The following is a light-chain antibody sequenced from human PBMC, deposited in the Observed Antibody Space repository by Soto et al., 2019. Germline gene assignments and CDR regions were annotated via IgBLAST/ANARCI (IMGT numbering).Light chain of an antibody. J-gene: IGLJ1*01. Sequence: QSVLTQPASVSGSPGQSITISCTGTSSDVGGYNYASWSQQHPGKAPKLLVSEVSNRPSGVSNRFSGSKSGNTASLTISGLQADDEADYYCSSYTASSTLLFGTGTKLTVL. CDR1: SSDVGGYNY. V-gene: IGLV2-14*03. CDR2: EVS. CDR3: SSYTASSTLL.